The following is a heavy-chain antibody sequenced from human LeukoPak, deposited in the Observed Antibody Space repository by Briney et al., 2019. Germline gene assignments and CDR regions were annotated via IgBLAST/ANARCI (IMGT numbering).Heavy chain of an antibody. J-gene: IGHJ4*02. CDR3: ARHEVIGEGVTDSGSVGGVDY. V-gene: IGHV4-4*09. CDR1: GGSISSYY. D-gene: IGHD1-26*01. CDR2: IYTSGST. Sequence: SETLSLTCTVSGGSISSYYWSWIRQPPGKGLEWIGYIYTSGSTNYNPSLKSRVTISVDTSKNQFSLKLSSVTAADTAVYYCARHEVIGEGVTDSGSVGGVDYWGQGTLVTVSS.